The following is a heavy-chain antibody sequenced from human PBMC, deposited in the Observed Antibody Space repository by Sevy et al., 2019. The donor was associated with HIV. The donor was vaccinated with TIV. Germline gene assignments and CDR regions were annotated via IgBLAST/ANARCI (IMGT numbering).Heavy chain of an antibody. CDR2: ISFDGSDK. J-gene: IGHJ3*01. CDR1: GFDFSTYD. D-gene: IGHD3-22*01. V-gene: IGHV3-33*03. CDR3: AKRERSYYDSSGNYDAFDV. Sequence: GGSLRLSCAPSGFDFSTYDMHWVRQAPGKGLEWVAFISFDGSDKWYVDSVKGRFTISRDNSKNTLYVQMNTLRDEDTAVYYCAKRERSYYDSSGNYDAFDVWGQGTSVTVSS.